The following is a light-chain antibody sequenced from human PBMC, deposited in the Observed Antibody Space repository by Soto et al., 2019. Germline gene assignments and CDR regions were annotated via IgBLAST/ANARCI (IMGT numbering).Light chain of an antibody. CDR3: QSYDSSNLPV. V-gene: IGLV6-57*02. CDR1: SGSIAGNY. Sequence: NFMLTQPHSVSESPGKTVIISCTGSSGSIAGNYVQWYQQRPGSAPTTVMYEDNQRPSGVPDRFSGSIDSSSNSASLTISGLKTEDVADYYCQSYDSSNLPVFGGGTHLTVL. J-gene: IGLJ7*01. CDR2: EDN.